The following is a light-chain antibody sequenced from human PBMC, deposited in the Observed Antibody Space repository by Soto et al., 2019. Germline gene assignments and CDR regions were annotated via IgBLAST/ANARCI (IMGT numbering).Light chain of an antibody. J-gene: IGKJ1*01. CDR3: QQYNSYST. V-gene: IGKV1-5*03. Sequence: DIQMTQSPSTLSASVGDRDTITCRASQSISSWLAWYQQKPGKAPKLLIYKASSLESGVPSRFSGSGSGTEFTLTISSLQPDDFATYYCQQYNSYSTFGQGTKVDI. CDR2: KAS. CDR1: QSISSW.